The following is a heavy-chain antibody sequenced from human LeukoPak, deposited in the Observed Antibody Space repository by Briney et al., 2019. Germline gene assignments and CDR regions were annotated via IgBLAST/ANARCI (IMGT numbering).Heavy chain of an antibody. D-gene: IGHD6-13*01. CDR3: AKVTPVKYSNSWPDY. V-gene: IGHV3-30*18. J-gene: IGHJ4*02. CDR1: GFTFSSYA. CDR2: ISYDGSNK. Sequence: PGGSLRLSCAASGFTFSSYAMHWVRQAPGKGLEWVAVISYDGSNKYYADSVKGRFTISRDNSKNTLYLQMNSLRAEDTAVYYCAKVTPVKYSNSWPDYWGQGTLVTVSS.